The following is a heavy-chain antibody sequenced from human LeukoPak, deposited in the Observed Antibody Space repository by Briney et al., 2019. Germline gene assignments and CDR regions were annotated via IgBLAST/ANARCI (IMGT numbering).Heavy chain of an antibody. CDR2: ISYDGSNK. Sequence: GGSLRLSCAAAGFTFSSYGMRWVRQAPGKGLEWVAVISYDGSNKYYADSVKGRFNNSRDNSKNTLYLQMNSLRAEDTAVYYCAKGLFVGALDYWGQGTLVTVSS. V-gene: IGHV3-30*18. D-gene: IGHD1-26*01. J-gene: IGHJ4*02. CDR1: GFTFSSYG. CDR3: AKGLFVGALDY.